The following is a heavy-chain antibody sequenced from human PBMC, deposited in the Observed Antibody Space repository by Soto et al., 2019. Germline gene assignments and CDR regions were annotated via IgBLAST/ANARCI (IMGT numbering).Heavy chain of an antibody. CDR2: ISSSSSTI. V-gene: IGHV3-21*01. Sequence: EVQVVESGGGLVKPGGSLRLSCAASGFTFSSYSMKWVRQAPGKGLEWVSTISSSSSTIYYADSVKGRFTISRDNAKNSLYLQMNSLRDEDTAVYYCARDSYYDSSGYQGAWGQGTLVTVSS. CDR3: ARDSYYDSSGYQGA. CDR1: GFTFSSYS. D-gene: IGHD3-22*01. J-gene: IGHJ4*02.